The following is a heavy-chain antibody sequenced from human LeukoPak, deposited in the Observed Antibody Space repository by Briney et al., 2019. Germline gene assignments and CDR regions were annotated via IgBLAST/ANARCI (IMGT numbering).Heavy chain of an antibody. CDR1: GFTFSSYS. CDR3: AREMDDILTGYGLDY. J-gene: IGHJ4*02. V-gene: IGHV3-21*01. Sequence: PGGSLRLSCAASGFTFSSYSMNWVRQAPGKGLEWVSSISSNGSYIFYADSVKGRFTISRDNAKNSLYLQMNSLRAEDTAVYYCAREMDDILTGYGLDYWGQGTLVTVSS. D-gene: IGHD3-9*01. CDR2: ISSNGSYI.